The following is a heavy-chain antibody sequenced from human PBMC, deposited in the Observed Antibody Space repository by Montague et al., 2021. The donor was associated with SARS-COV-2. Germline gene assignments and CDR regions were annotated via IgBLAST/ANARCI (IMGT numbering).Heavy chain of an antibody. CDR1: GGSFRGYY. D-gene: IGHD3-10*01. J-gene: IGHJ5*02. V-gene: IGHV4-34*01. CDR2: VNNSGST. CDR3: ARDTRDGVLLWFGGDWFDP. Sequence: SETLSLTCAVYGGSFRGYYWCWISQPPGKGLEWIGEVNNSGSTNYNPSLKSRVTISVDTSKNQFSLKLSAVTAADTAVYYCARDTRDGVLLWFGGDWFDPWGQGTLVTVSS.